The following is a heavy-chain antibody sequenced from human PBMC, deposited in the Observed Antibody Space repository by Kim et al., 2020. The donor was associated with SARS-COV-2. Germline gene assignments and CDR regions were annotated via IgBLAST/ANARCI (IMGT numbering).Heavy chain of an antibody. CDR3: ATVYPVAGYYYYYGMDV. CDR1: GYTLTELS. J-gene: IGHJ6*02. CDR2: FDPEDGET. D-gene: IGHD6-19*01. Sequence: ASVKVSCKVSGYTLTELSMHWVRQAPGKGLEWMGGFDPEDGETIYAQKFQGRVTMTEDTSTDTAYMELSSLRSEDTAVYYCATVYPVAGYYYYYGMDVWGQGTTVTVSS. V-gene: IGHV1-24*01.